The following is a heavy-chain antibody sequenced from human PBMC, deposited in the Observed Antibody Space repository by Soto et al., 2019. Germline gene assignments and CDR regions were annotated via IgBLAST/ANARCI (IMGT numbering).Heavy chain of an antibody. CDR2: INPSGGST. V-gene: IGHV1-46*01. D-gene: IGHD1-26*01. CDR3: ARVSRGGWDPGNAFDI. J-gene: IGHJ3*02. CDR1: GYTFTSYY. Sequence: ASVKVSCKASGYTFTSYYMHWVRQAPGQGLEWMGIINPSGGSTSYAQKFQGRVTMTRDTSTSTVYMELSSLRSEDTAVYYCARVSRGGWDPGNAFDIWGQGTMVTVSS.